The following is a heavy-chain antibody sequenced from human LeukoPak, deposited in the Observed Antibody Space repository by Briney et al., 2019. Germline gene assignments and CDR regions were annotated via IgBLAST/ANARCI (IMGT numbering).Heavy chain of an antibody. CDR2: IYTSGDT. CDR1: GGSISSGGYY. J-gene: IGHJ5*02. V-gene: IGHV4-61*02. Sequence: SQTLSLTCTVSGGSISSGGYYLGWIRQPAGKGLEWIGRIYTSGDTNYNPSLKTRVTISVDTSKNQFSLNLSSVTASDTAVYYCARLGWEAQGSWFDPWGQGILVTVSS. D-gene: IGHD1-26*01. CDR3: ARLGWEAQGSWFDP.